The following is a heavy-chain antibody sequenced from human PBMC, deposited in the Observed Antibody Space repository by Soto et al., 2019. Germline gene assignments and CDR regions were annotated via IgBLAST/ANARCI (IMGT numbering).Heavy chain of an antibody. D-gene: IGHD5-12*01. J-gene: IGHJ4*02. Sequence: QVQLQESGPGLVRPSQTLSLICSVSGGSLSSDRYYWSWLRQRPGKGLVWIGYIFYSGNACYNPSLKRRGTISLDTSENQFSLKVNSATAADSAVYYFATRPTASTTPLFDYWGQGTLVTVSS. CDR1: GGSLSSDRYY. CDR2: IFYSGNA. V-gene: IGHV4-31*03. CDR3: ATRPTASTTPLFDY.